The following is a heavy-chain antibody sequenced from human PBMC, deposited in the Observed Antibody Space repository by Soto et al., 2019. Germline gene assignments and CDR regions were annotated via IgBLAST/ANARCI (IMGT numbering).Heavy chain of an antibody. J-gene: IGHJ4*02. CDR2: ISYDGSNK. Sequence: PGGSLRLSCAASGFTFSSYCMHWVRQAPGKGLEWVAVISYDGSNKYYADSVKGRFTISRDNSKNTLYLQMNSLRAEDTAVYYCAKVSGYYDSSGYWEGDYWGQGTLVTVSS. D-gene: IGHD3-22*01. CDR3: AKVSGYYDSSGYWEGDY. V-gene: IGHV3-30*18. CDR1: GFTFSSYC.